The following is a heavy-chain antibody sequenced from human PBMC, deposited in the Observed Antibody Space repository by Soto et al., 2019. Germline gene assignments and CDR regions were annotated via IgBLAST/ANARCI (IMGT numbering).Heavy chain of an antibody. CDR1: GYSFTSYW. CDR2: IDPSDSYT. Sequence: GESLKISCKGSGYSFTSYWISWVRQMPGKGLEWMGRIDPSDSYTNYSPSFQGHVTIPADKSISTAYLQWSSLKASDTAMYYCAREVPAAQLWFGESTHGMDVWGQGTTVTVSS. J-gene: IGHJ6*02. V-gene: IGHV5-10-1*01. CDR3: AREVPAAQLWFGESTHGMDV. D-gene: IGHD3-10*01.